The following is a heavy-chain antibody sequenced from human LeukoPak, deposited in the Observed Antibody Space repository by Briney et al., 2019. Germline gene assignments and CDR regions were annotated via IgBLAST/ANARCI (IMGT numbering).Heavy chain of an antibody. CDR3: ARDRVIDNSGWVPFGD. V-gene: IGHV1-18*01. Sequence: ASVKDSCKGSGYIFRNYGISWVRQAPGQGLEWMGWISAYNGNRNYAQNLQDRVTMTTDTSTSTAYMELRSLKSDDTAVYYCARDRVIDNSGWVPFGDWGQGTLVTVSS. D-gene: IGHD6-19*01. CDR2: ISAYNGNR. CDR1: GYIFRNYG. J-gene: IGHJ4*02.